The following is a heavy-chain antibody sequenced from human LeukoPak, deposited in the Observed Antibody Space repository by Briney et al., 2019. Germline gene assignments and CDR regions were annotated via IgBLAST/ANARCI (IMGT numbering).Heavy chain of an antibody. V-gene: IGHV4-34*01. CDR3: ARAGYDFGNYFFDH. CDR2: INHSGST. Sequence: SETLSLTCAVYGESFSGYFWNWIRQPPGKGLEWIGEINHSGSTTHNPSLESRVTISLDTSKNQFSLRLSSVTAADTAVYYCARAGYDFGNYFFDHWGQGTLVTVSS. J-gene: IGHJ4*02. D-gene: IGHD4-23*01. CDR1: GESFSGYF.